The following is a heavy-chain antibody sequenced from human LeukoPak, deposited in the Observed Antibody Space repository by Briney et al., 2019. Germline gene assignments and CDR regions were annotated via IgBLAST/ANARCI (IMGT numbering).Heavy chain of an antibody. CDR2: FSYSGST. Sequence: PSETLSLTCSVSGVSISDYHWIWIRQPPAKGLEWMGYFSYSGSTRYNPSLKSRVTMSVDTSKNQCPLRLISVAAADTAVYYCARMYSGTSYYFDFWGQGTLVTVSS. V-gene: IGHV4-59*01. CDR3: ARMYSGTSYYFDF. D-gene: IGHD1-26*01. J-gene: IGHJ4*02. CDR1: GVSISDYH.